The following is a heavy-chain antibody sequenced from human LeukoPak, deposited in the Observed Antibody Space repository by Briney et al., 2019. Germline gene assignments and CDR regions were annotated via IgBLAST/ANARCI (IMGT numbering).Heavy chain of an antibody. V-gene: IGHV1-18*01. CDR2: ISAYNGNT. CDR3: ATAWSMVRGVIITYDAFDI. Sequence: ASVKVSCKASGYTFTSYGISWVRQAPGQGLEWMGWISAYNGNTNYAQKLQGRVTMTTDTSTSTAYMELRSLRSDDTAVYYCATAWSMVRGVIITYDAFDIWGQGTMVTVSS. J-gene: IGHJ3*02. D-gene: IGHD3-10*01. CDR1: GYTFTSYG.